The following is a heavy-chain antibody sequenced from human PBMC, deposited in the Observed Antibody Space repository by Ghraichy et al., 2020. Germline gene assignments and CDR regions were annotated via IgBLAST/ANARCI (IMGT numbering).Heavy chain of an antibody. D-gene: IGHD5-24*01. J-gene: IGHJ5*02. V-gene: IGHV4-59*12. CDR1: GGSTNDYY. CDR3: AGDGPRDEYHYGWFDP. CDR2: HYYGERN. Sequence: SETLSLTCTVSGGSTNDYYWSWIRQTPGKGLEWIGYHYYGERNRYNPSLKSRVTISEDRSRNQLSMKMTSVTAADTAMYYCAGDGPRDEYHYGWFDPWGQVTLVIVSS.